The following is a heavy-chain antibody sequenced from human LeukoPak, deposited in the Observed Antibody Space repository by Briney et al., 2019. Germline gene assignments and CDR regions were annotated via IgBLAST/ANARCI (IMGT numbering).Heavy chain of an antibody. D-gene: IGHD3-9*01. CDR2: INPNSGGT. CDR3: ARDAYDILTGYYIWFDP. CDR1: GYTFTGYY. J-gene: IGHJ5*02. Sequence: GASVKVSCKASGYTFTGYYMHWVRQAPGQGLEWMGWINPNSGGTNYAQKFQGRVTMTRDTSISTAYMELSRLRSDDTAVYDCARDAYDILTGYYIWFDPWGQGTLVTVSS. V-gene: IGHV1-2*02.